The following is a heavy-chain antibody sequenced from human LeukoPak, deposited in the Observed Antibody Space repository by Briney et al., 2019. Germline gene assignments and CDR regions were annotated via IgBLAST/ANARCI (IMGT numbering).Heavy chain of an antibody. V-gene: IGHV1-2*06. CDR1: GYTFTGYY. J-gene: IGHJ6*03. CDR3: ASGFTGAARPPYYYYYYVDV. CDR2: INPNSGGT. Sequence: ASVKVSCKASGYTFTGYYMHWVRQAPGQGLEWMGRINPNSGGTNYAQKFQGRVTMTRDTSISTAYMELSRLRSDDTAVYYCASGFTGAARPPYYYYYYVDVWGKGTTVTVSS. D-gene: IGHD6-6*01.